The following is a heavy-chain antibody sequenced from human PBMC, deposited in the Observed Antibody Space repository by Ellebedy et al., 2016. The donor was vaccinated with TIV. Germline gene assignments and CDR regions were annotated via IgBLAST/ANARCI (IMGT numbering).Heavy chain of an antibody. CDR2: ISYDGSNK. CDR3: ARSRSHYSSSVTYGTPLGY. V-gene: IGHV3-30-3*01. CDR1: GFTFSSYA. Sequence: GESLKISXAASGFTFSSYAMHWVRQAPGKGLEWVAVISYDGSNKYYADSVKGRFTISRDNSKNTLYLQMNSLRAEDTAVYYCARSRSHYSSSVTYGTPLGYWGQGTLVTVSS. D-gene: IGHD6-6*01. J-gene: IGHJ4*02.